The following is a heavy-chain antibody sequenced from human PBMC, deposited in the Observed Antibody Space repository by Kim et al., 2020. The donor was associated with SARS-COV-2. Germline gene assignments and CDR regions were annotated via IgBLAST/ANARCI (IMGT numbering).Heavy chain of an antibody. CDR2: MGGGDDDR. Sequence: GGSLRLSCAGSGFPFNIYAMSWVRQAPGKGLEWVSTMGGGDDDRYYADSVKGRFSISRDNPKSTLYLHMNSLRLEDTAVYYCVKDFTSMNRKYDPFDIWGQGTMVTVSP. D-gene: IGHD2-2*01. CDR1: GFPFNIYA. J-gene: IGHJ3*02. V-gene: IGHV3-23*01. CDR3: VKDFTSMNRKYDPFDI.